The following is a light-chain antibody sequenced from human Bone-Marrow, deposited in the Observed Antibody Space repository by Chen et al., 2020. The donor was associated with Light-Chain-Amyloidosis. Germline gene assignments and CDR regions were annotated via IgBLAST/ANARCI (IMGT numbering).Light chain of an antibody. CDR3: QQYNDYPRT. J-gene: IGKJ1*01. CDR2: EAS. Sequence: DIQITQSPSTLSASVGDRVTITCRASQSISSWLVWYQQKPGKAPKSLIYEASNLESGVPSRFSGSGSGTEFTLTINSLQPDDSATYYCQQYNDYPRTFGQGTKVEIK. V-gene: IGKV1-5*03. CDR1: QSISSW.